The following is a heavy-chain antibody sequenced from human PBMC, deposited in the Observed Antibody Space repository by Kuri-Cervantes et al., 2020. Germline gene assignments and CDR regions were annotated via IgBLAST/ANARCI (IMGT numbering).Heavy chain of an antibody. D-gene: IGHD6-19*01. CDR2: IIPMFQTA. J-gene: IGHJ5*02. CDR3: ARVPMVGGWSQTLGWFDP. V-gene: IGHV1-69*05. Sequence: SVKVSCKASGGTFITKAISWGRQAPGQGLEWLGGIIPMFQTADYAQKFKGRVSISTDKSTSTAYMELSSLRSEDTAAYYCARVPMVGGWSQTLGWFDPWGQGTLVTVSS. CDR1: GGTFITKA.